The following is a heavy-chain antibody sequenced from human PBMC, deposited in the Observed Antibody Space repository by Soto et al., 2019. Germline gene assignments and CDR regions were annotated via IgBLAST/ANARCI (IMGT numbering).Heavy chain of an antibody. Sequence: ASVKVSCKASGYTFTGYYMHWVRQAPGQGLEWMGWINPNSGGTNYAQKFQGWVTMTRDTSISTAYMELSRLRSDDTAVYYCARDQIAVAHVGNYCYYGMDVWGQGTTVTVSS. CDR3: ARDQIAVAHVGNYCYYGMDV. V-gene: IGHV1-2*04. D-gene: IGHD6-19*01. CDR2: INPNSGGT. J-gene: IGHJ6*02. CDR1: GYTFTGYY.